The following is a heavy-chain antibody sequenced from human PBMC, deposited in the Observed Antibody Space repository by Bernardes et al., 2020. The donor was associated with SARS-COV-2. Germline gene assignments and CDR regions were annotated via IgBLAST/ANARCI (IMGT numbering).Heavy chain of an antibody. CDR1: GFTFSNFA. Sequence: GSLRLSCAASGFTFSNFAMNWVRQAPGKGLVWVSTISADGGHTYYTDSVQGRFAISRDNSKNTLYLQMNSLRVEDTALYYCAKRGDSSWSAFDLWGQGILVTVSS. D-gene: IGHD6-6*01. CDR3: AKRGDSSWSAFDL. CDR2: ISADGGHT. V-gene: IGHV3-23*01. J-gene: IGHJ4*02.